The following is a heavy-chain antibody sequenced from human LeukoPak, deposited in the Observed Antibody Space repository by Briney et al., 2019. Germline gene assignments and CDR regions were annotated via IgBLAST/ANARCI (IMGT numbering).Heavy chain of an antibody. CDR3: ARAIDIVVVPAAIDWFDP. Sequence: GASVKVSCKASGYMFTSYGISWVRQAPGQGLEWMGWISAYIGNTNYAQKLQGRVTMTTDTSTSTAYMELRSLRSDDTAVYYCARAIDIVVVPAAIDWFDPWGQGTLVTVSS. V-gene: IGHV1-18*01. CDR1: GYMFTSYG. J-gene: IGHJ5*02. CDR2: ISAYIGNT. D-gene: IGHD2-2*01.